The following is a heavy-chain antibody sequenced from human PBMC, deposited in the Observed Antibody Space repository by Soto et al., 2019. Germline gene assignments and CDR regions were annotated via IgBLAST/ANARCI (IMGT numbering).Heavy chain of an antibody. CDR1: GFTFDDYA. Sequence: GGSLRLSCAASGFTFDDYAMHWVRQAPGKGLEWVSGINWNSGSIGYADSVKGRFTISRDNAKNSLYLQMNSLRAEDTALYYCAKDIRYYDILTGYQLGSLSYGMDVWGQGTTVTVSS. CDR3: AKDIRYYDILTGYQLGSLSYGMDV. J-gene: IGHJ6*02. V-gene: IGHV3-9*01. CDR2: INWNSGSI. D-gene: IGHD3-9*01.